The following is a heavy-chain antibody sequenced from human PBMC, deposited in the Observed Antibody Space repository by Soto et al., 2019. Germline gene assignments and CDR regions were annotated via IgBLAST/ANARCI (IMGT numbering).Heavy chain of an antibody. D-gene: IGHD2-8*02. CDR1: GCAFTSYG. CDR3: ARDWWCVDRTLYHNWLDP. V-gene: IGHV1-18*04. J-gene: IGHJ5*02. CDR2: ISGYSGKT. Sequence: ASVKVSCKTSGCAFTSYGINWVRQAPGQGLEWMGWISGYSGKTYFAQKFQGRVTMTTDTSTSAVHMDLRSLTSDDTAIYYCARDWWCVDRTLYHNWLDPWGQGTLVTVSS.